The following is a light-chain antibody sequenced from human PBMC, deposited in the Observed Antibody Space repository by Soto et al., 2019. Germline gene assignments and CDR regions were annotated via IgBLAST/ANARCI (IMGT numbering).Light chain of an antibody. J-gene: IGKJ5*01. CDR3: QQYEGGPPIA. CDR1: QSVSIR. V-gene: IGKV3-15*01. CDR2: GAT. Sequence: ELAMMQSPATLSMPPGEQATLFCRVSQSVSIRLAWYQQKPGQAPRLLIHGATTRATGIPARFSGSGSGTEFTLAISSLQSDDFAGYYFQQYEGGPPIALGQGTLLEFK.